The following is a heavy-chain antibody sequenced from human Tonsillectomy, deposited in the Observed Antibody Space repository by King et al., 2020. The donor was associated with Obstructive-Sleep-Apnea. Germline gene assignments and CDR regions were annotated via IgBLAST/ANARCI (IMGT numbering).Heavy chain of an antibody. CDR2: IRQDGTEE. CDR3: AGAAPSWTDFDY. J-gene: IGHJ4*02. D-gene: IGHD3/OR15-3a*01. V-gene: IGHV3-7*03. CDR1: GVTFNSYW. Sequence: VQLVESGGGLVQPGGSLRLSCAASGVTFNSYWMRWVRPAPGKGLEWGANIRQDGTEEYYVDSVKGRFTISRDNAKSSLYLQMNSLRAEDTAVYYCAGAAPSWTDFDYWGQGTLVTVSS.